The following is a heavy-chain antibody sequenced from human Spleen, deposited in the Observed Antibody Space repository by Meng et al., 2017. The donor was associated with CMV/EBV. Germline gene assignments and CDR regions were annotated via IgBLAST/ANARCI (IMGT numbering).Heavy chain of an antibody. J-gene: IGHJ4*02. D-gene: IGHD2-2*02. Sequence: YAISWVRQAPGQGLEWMGGIIPIFGTANSAQKFQGRVTITTDESRTTAYLELSSLRSEDTAVYYCARVGLCSVTTCYTGDYSSRHFDYWGQGTLVTVSS. CDR3: ARVGLCSVTTCYTGDYSSRHFDY. CDR1: YA. CDR2: IIPIFGTA. V-gene: IGHV1-69*05.